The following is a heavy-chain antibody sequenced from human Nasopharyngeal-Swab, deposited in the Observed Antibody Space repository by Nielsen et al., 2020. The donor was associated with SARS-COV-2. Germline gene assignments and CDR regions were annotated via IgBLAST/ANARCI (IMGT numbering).Heavy chain of an antibody. CDR1: GFTFSSYW. CDR2: IKQDGSEK. CDR3: ATGGRSAFEI. V-gene: IGHV3-7*03. Sequence: GESLKISCAASGFTFSSYWMSWVRQAPGKGLEWVANIKQDGSEKYYVDSVKGRFTISRDNAKNSLYLQMNSLRAEDTAVYFCATGGRSAFEIWGQGTMVTVSS. D-gene: IGHD7-27*01. J-gene: IGHJ3*02.